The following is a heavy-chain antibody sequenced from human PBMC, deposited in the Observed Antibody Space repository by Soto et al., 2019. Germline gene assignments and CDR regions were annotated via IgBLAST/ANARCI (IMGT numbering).Heavy chain of an antibody. J-gene: IGHJ6*02. CDR1: GGTFSSYA. Sequence: QVQLVQSGAEVQQPGSSVKVSCKASGGTFSSYAISWVRQAPGQGLEWMGGIIPIFGTANYAQKFQGRVTITEEESTSSAYMELSSLRSEDTAVYYCASPPYESIGYYYVMGVRVQGTTVTVSS. CDR3: ASPPYESIGYYYVMGV. V-gene: IGHV1-69*12. CDR2: IIPIFGTA. D-gene: IGHD3-16*01.